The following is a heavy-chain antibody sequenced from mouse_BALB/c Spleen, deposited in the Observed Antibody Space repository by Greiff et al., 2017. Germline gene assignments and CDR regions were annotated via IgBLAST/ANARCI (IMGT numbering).Heavy chain of an antibody. Sequence: VQLQQSGTVLARPGASVKMSCKASGYTFTSYWMHWVKQRPGQGLEWIGAIYPGNSDTSYNQKFKGKAKLTAVTSTSTAYMELSSLTNEDSAVYYCTSLLRLFYAMDYWGQGTSVTVSS. CDR2: IYPGNSDT. J-gene: IGHJ4*01. V-gene: IGHV1-5*01. CDR1: GYTFTSYW. CDR3: TSLLRLFYAMDY. D-gene: IGHD1-2*01.